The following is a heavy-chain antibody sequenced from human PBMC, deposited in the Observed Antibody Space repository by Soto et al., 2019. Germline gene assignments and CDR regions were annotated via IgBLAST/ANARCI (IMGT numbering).Heavy chain of an antibody. D-gene: IGHD6-6*01. CDR2: ISNDENIK. V-gene: IGHV3-33*01. CDR1: GFTFRNFG. J-gene: IGHJ4*02. CDR3: ARGLRSVLDY. Sequence: PGGSLRLACVASGFTFRNFGMHWVRQAPGKGLEWVAVISNDENIKQYADSVRGRFAIARDNSKNTLYLQVNSLRAEDTAIYYCARGLRSVLDYSGQGALVTVSS.